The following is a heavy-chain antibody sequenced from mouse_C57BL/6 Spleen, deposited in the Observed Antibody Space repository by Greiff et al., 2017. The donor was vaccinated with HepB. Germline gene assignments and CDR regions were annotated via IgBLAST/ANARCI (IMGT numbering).Heavy chain of an antibody. J-gene: IGHJ1*03. D-gene: IGHD2-1*01. V-gene: IGHV14-1*01. CDR2: IDPEDGDT. Sequence: EVKLQESGAELVRPGASVKLSCTASGFNIKDYYMHWVKQRPEQGLEWIGRIDPEDGDTEYAPKFQGKATMTADTSSNTAYLQLSSLTSEDTAVYYCTTGLYGNYGGWYFDVWGTGTTVTVSS. CDR3: TTGLYGNYGGWYFDV. CDR1: GFNIKDYY.